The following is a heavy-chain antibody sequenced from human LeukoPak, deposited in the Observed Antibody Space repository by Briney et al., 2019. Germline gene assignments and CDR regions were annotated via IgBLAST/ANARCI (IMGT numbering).Heavy chain of an antibody. CDR1: GGSISSSSYY. CDR3: ARVEYSSSSLDY. CDR2: IYYSGST. Sequence: SETLSLTCTVSGGSISSSSYYWGWIRQPPGKGLEWIGSIYYSGSTYYNPSLKSRVTISVDTSKNQFSLKLSSVTAADTAVYYCARVEYSSSSLDYWGQGTLGTVSS. J-gene: IGHJ4*02. D-gene: IGHD6-6*01. V-gene: IGHV4-39*07.